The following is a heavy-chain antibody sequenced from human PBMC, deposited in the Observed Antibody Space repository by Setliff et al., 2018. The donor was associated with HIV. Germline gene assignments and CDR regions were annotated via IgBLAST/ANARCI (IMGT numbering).Heavy chain of an antibody. CDR1: GLTFSSHG. J-gene: IGHJ3*02. CDR3: AKDMSSSSWVDAFDI. Sequence: GGSLRLSCAASGLTFSSHGMHWVRQAPGKGLEWVAFIRYDGSNKYYADSVKGRFTISRDNSKNTLYLQMNSLRAEDTAVYYCAKDMSSSSWVDAFDIWGQGTMVTVSS. CDR2: IRYDGSNK. V-gene: IGHV3-30*02. D-gene: IGHD6-13*01.